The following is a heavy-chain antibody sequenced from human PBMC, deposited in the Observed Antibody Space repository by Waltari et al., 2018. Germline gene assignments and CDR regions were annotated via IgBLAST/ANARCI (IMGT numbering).Heavy chain of an antibody. J-gene: IGHJ2*01. D-gene: IGHD3-16*01. Sequence: EVQLVESGGGLVQPGRSLRLSCAASGFDVYEYAMHWVRQVPGKGLEWVSVVSWSGATVGYADSVNGRFAISRDNAKNSLYLQMNSLRVEDTAFYYCAASRGVYWYFDFWGRGTLVSVSS. V-gene: IGHV3-9*01. CDR3: AASRGVYWYFDF. CDR1: GFDVYEYA. CDR2: VSWSGATV.